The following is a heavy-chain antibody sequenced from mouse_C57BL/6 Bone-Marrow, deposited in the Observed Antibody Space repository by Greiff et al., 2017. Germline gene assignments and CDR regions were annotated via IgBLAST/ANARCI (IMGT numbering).Heavy chain of an antibody. CDR2: IYPRSGNT. D-gene: IGHD2-4*01. Sequence: QVQLQQSGAELARPGASVKLSCKASGYTFTSYGISWVKQRTGQGLEWIGEIYPRSGNTYYNEKFKGKATLTADKSSSTAYMELRSLTSEDAAVYFCAGCYYDSDYFDYWGQGTTRTVSS. CDR1: GYTFTSYG. V-gene: IGHV1-81*01. CDR3: AGCYYDSDYFDY. J-gene: IGHJ2*01.